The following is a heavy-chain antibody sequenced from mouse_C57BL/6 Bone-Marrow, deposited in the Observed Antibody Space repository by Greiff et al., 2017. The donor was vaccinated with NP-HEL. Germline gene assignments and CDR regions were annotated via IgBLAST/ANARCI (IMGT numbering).Heavy chain of an antibody. CDR3: AKMVDGYYDHFDY. D-gene: IGHD2-3*01. V-gene: IGHV2-5*01. J-gene: IGHJ2*01. CDR1: GFSLTSYG. Sequence: QVQLKESGPGLVQPSQSLSITCTVSGFSLTSYGVHWVRQSPGKGLEWLGVIWRGGSTDYNAAFMSRLSITKDNSKSQVFFKMNSLQADDTAIYYCAKMVDGYYDHFDYWGQGTTLTVSS. CDR2: IWRGGST.